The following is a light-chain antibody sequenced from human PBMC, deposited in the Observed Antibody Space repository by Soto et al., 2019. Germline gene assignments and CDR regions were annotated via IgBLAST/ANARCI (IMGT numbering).Light chain of an antibody. CDR1: QSVSSY. V-gene: IGKV3-11*01. Sequence: EIVLTQSPATLSVSPGERATLSCRASQSVSSYLAWYQQKPGQAPRLLIYDASNRATGIPARLSGSGSGTDFTLTISSIEPEDFAVYYCQQRSFWLTFGGGTKVDIK. CDR3: QQRSFWLT. CDR2: DAS. J-gene: IGKJ4*01.